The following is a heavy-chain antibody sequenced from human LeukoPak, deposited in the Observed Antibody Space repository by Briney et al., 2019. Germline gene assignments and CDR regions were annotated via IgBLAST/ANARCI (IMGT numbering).Heavy chain of an antibody. D-gene: IGHD3-22*01. CDR2: ISSSSSYI. J-gene: IGHJ4*02. CDR1: GFTFRSHS. Sequence: GGSLRLSCAASGFTFRSHSMNWVRQAPGNGLEWVSCISSSSSYIYYADSLKGRFSISRDNAKNSLYLQMNSLRAEDTAVYYCVRGERYYDSSGYYHIDYWGQGTLVIVSS. V-gene: IGHV3-21*01. CDR3: VRGERYYDSSGYYHIDY.